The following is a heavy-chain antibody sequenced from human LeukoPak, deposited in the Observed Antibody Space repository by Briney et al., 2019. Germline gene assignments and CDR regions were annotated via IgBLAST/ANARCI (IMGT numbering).Heavy chain of an antibody. Sequence: GGSLRLSCAASGFTFSSYDMHWVRQAPGKGLEWVAVTWYDGSNKYYADSVKGRFTISRDNFKNTLYLQMNSLRAEDTAVYYCARDPEKYSSGWYYFDYWGQGTLVTVSS. CDR1: GFTFSSYD. CDR3: ARDPEKYSSGWYYFDY. CDR2: TWYDGSNK. J-gene: IGHJ4*02. V-gene: IGHV3-33*01. D-gene: IGHD6-19*01.